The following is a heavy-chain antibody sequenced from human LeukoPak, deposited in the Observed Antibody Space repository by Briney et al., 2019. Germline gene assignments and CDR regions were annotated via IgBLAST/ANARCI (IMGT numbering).Heavy chain of an antibody. Sequence: SETLSLTCTVSGGSISSGDYYWSWIRQHPGKGLEWIGYIYYSGSTYYNPSLKSRVTISVDTSKNQFSLKPSSVTAADTAVYYCARGAIAASTNWFDPWGQGTLVTVSS. D-gene: IGHD6-13*01. V-gene: IGHV4-31*03. CDR2: IYYSGST. CDR3: ARGAIAASTNWFDP. J-gene: IGHJ5*02. CDR1: GGSISSGDYY.